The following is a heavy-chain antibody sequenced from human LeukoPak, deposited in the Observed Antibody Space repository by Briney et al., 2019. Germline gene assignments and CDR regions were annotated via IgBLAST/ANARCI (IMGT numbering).Heavy chain of an antibody. CDR1: GASVSSGSYY. CDR3: ARRLCSSTSCWFDP. Sequence: SETLSLTCTVSGASVSSGSYYWSWIRQPPGKGLEWIGYIYYSGSTNYNPSLKSRVTISVDTSKNQFSLKLSSVTAADTAVYYCARRLCSSTSCWFDPWGQGTLVTVSS. V-gene: IGHV4-61*01. J-gene: IGHJ5*02. D-gene: IGHD2-2*01. CDR2: IYYSGST.